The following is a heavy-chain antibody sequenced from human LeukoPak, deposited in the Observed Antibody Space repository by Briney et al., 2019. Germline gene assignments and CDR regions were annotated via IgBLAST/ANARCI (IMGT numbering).Heavy chain of an antibody. J-gene: IGHJ5*02. CDR1: GGSFSGYY. V-gene: IGHV4-34*01. CDR2: INHSGST. CDR3: AREGRLLWFGEQRADNWFDP. Sequence: SETLSLTCAVYGGSFSGYYWSWIRQPPGKGLEWIGEINHSGSTNYNPSLKSRVTISVDTSKNQFSLKLSSVTAADTAVYYCAREGRLLWFGEQRADNWFDPWGRGTLVTVSS. D-gene: IGHD3-10*01.